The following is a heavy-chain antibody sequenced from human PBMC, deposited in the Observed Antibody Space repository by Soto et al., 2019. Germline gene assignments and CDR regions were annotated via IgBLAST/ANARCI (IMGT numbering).Heavy chain of an antibody. Sequence: SKTLSHTCTVYGGSISSGGYYWRWIGQHPGKGLEWIGYIYYSGSTYYNPSLKSRVTISVDTSKNQFSLKLSSVTAADTAVYYCARWWSGSRQGFDPWGQGTLVTVSS. CDR3: ARWWSGSRQGFDP. V-gene: IGHV4-31*03. CDR1: GGSISSGGYY. D-gene: IGHD3-3*01. CDR2: IYYSGST. J-gene: IGHJ5*02.